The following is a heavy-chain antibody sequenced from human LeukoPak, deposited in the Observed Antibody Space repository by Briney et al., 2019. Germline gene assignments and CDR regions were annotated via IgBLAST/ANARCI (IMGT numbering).Heavy chain of an antibody. CDR1: GFTFASYA. V-gene: IGHV3-30*04. D-gene: IGHD1-14*01. CDR3: ARGGPLGDTNRFDF. J-gene: IGHJ4*02. Sequence: PGGSLRLSCAASGFTFASYAMHWVRQPPGEGLEWVTLLAYDGTNKQYADSVKGRFTISRDNSQNTVDLQMDSLRAEDTAVYYCARGGPLGDTNRFDFWGQGILVTVSS. CDR2: LAYDGTNK.